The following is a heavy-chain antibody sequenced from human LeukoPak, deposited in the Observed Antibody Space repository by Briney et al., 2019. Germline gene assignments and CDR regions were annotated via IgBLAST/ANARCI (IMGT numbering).Heavy chain of an antibody. CDR1: GFTFSSYG. CDR3: ARQRGGFGGNYYYYMDV. D-gene: IGHD3-10*01. J-gene: IGHJ6*03. Sequence: GGSLRLSCAASGFTFSSYGMHWVRQAPGKGLEWVAVIWYDGSNKYYADSVKGRFTISRDNSKNTLYLQMNSLRAEDTAVYYCARQRGGFGGNYYYYMDVWGKGTTVTVSS. V-gene: IGHV3-33*01. CDR2: IWYDGSNK.